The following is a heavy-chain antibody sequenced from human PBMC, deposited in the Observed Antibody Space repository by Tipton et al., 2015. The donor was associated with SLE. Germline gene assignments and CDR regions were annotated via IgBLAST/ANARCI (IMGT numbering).Heavy chain of an antibody. CDR3: AREACSGGNCWFDY. J-gene: IGHJ4*02. Sequence: TLSLTCTVSGGSINSYYWSWIRQPPGKGLEWVGYVYSSGSSDYNPSLSSRVTISLDTSKKQFSLRLKSATAADTAVYYCAREACSGGNCWFDYWGQGTLVTVSS. CDR1: GGSINSYY. D-gene: IGHD2-15*01. V-gene: IGHV4-59*01. CDR2: VYSSGSS.